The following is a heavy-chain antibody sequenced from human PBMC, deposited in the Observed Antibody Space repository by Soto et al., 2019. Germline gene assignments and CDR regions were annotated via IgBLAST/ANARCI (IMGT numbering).Heavy chain of an antibody. CDR3: ARGRSFSYDSTPPPMFDP. CDR2: IGTLSDT. V-gene: IGHV3-13*01. Sequence: SGGSLRLSCADSGFTFSTFDIHWVRQAPGKGLEWVSGIGTLSDTFYAASVQGRFTISRQNAKNSVYLQMNSLRAGDTAFYYCARGRSFSYDSTPPPMFDPWGQGTLVTVSS. J-gene: IGHJ5*02. D-gene: IGHD3-10*01. CDR1: GFTFSTFD.